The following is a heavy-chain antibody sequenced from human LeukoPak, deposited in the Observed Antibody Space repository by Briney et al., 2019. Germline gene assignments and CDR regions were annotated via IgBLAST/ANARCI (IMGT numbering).Heavy chain of an antibody. V-gene: IGHV1-69*13. D-gene: IGHD4-17*01. Sequence: AAVKVSCQASGGTFSSYAISWVRPAPRQGLEWMGGIIPIFGTANYAQKFQGRVTITADASTSTAYMELSSLGSEDTAVYYCAREFWTVTTGYYGMDVWGKGTTVTVSS. CDR2: IIPIFGTA. CDR1: GGTFSSYA. CDR3: AREFWTVTTGYYGMDV. J-gene: IGHJ6*04.